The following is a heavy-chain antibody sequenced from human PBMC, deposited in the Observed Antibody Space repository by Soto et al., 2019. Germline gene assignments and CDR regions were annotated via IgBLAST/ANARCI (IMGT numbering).Heavy chain of an antibody. CDR1: GDSISSRVYY. J-gene: IGHJ5*02. V-gene: IGHV4-39*01. Sequence: QLQLQESGPGLVKPSQTLSLTCSVSGDSISSRVYYWGWIRQPPGKGLEWIGNFYYIGSTYYNPSLKSRVTISVDTSNNQLSLRLRSVTAADTAVYYCATSTMTSNWFDPWGQGTLVTVSS. D-gene: IGHD3-3*01. CDR3: ATSTMTSNWFDP. CDR2: FYYIGST.